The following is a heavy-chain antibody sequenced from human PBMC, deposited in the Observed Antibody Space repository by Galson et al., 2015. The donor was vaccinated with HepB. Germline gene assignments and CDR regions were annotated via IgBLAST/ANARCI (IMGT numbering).Heavy chain of an antibody. Sequence: SVKVSCKASGYTFTNYHMHRVRQAPGQGLEWMGIINPSDGSTRYAQKFQGRVTLSRDTSTNTVYMELTGLRSEDTAVYYCARDRREIIWRRSDYWGQGTLVTVSS. CDR3: ARDRREIIWRRSDY. J-gene: IGHJ4*02. CDR2: INPSDGST. CDR1: GYTFTNYH. D-gene: IGHD3-3*01. V-gene: IGHV1-46*01.